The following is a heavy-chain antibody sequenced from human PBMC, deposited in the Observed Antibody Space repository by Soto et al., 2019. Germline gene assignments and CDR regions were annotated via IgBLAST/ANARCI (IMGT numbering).Heavy chain of an antibody. J-gene: IGHJ5*02. V-gene: IGHV3-53*01. CDR3: ASGLAPDL. CDR1: GFTVSSKY. CDR2: IWSAGLT. D-gene: IGHD6-6*01. Sequence: PGGSLRLSCAASGFTVSSKYINWVRQAPGKGLEWVSIIWSAGLTYYADTVRGRFTISRDISKNILFLQMNNLRAEESAIYYCASGLAPDLWGQGTLVTVSS.